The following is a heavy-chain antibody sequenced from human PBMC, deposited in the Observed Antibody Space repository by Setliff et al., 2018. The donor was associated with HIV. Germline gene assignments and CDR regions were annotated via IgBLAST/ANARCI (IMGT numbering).Heavy chain of an antibody. CDR1: DYSIRSGYY. J-gene: IGHJ6*02. CDR3: ARERWNYDYYYYGMDV. V-gene: IGHV4-38-2*02. CDR2: IYHSGST. Sequence: ASETLSLTCAVSDYSIRSGYYWGWIRQPPGKGLEWIGSIYHSGSTYYNPSLKSRVTKSVDTSKNQVSLKVSSVTAADTAVYYCARERWNYDYYYYGMDVWGQGTTVTVSS. D-gene: IGHD1-7*01.